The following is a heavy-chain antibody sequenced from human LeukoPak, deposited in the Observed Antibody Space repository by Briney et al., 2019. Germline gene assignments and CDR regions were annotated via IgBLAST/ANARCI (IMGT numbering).Heavy chain of an antibody. J-gene: IGHJ3*01. CDR1: GGSISSYY. CDR2: IYYSGST. V-gene: IGHV4-59*01. D-gene: IGHD7-27*01. Sequence: PSETLSLTCTVSGGSISSYYWSWLRQPPGKGLEWIGYIYYSGSTNYNPSLKSRVTISVDTSKNQFSLKLSSVTAADTAVYYCAKAVLTGDGGHWGQGTMVTVSS. CDR3: AKAVLTGDGGH.